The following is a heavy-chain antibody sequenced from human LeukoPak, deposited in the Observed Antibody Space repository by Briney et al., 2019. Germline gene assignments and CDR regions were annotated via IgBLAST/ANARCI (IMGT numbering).Heavy chain of an antibody. CDR3: ARAGEVYNSGSYLEY. V-gene: IGHV1-69*13. CDR1: GYTFTGHY. D-gene: IGHD6-19*01. CDR2: FIPVFGPA. J-gene: IGHJ4*02. Sequence: ASVKVSCKASGYTFTGHYIHWVRQAPGQGLEWMGGFIPVFGPANYAQKFQGRVTITAHESTSTAYMELNSLRSEDTAGYYCARAGEVYNSGSYLEYWGQGTLVTVSS.